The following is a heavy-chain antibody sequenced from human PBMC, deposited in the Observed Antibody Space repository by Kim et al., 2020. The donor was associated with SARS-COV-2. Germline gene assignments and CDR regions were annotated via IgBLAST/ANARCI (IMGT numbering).Heavy chain of an antibody. J-gene: IGHJ4*02. CDR3: AKARCGNECYYASDC. CDR1: GFSFSNYA. CDR2: ISGSGGRT. Sequence: GGSLRLSCAASGFSFSNYAMNWVRRAPGKGLEWVSGISGSGGRTLYADSVKGHFTISRDNSNNRLYLQMNSLRVEDTAIYYCAKARCGNECYYASDCWGQGPLVTLPS. D-gene: IGHD2-21*01. V-gene: IGHV3-23*01.